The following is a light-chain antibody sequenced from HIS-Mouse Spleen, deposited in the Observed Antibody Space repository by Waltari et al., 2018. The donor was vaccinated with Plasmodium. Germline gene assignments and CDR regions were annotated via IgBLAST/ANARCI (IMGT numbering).Light chain of an antibody. CDR3: QQYYSTPWT. CDR2: WAS. CDR1: QSVLYSSNNKNY. J-gene: IGKJ1*01. V-gene: IGKV4-1*01. Sequence: DIVMTQSPDSLAVSLGERATINCKSSQSVLYSSNNKNYLAWYQQKPGQPPKLLIYWASTRESGVPDRFSGSGSGTDFTLTFSSPQAEDVAVYYCQQYYSTPWTFGQGTKVEIK.